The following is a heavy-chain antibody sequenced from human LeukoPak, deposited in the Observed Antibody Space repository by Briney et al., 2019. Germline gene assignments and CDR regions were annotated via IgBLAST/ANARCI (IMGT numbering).Heavy chain of an antibody. CDR3: AKVWGSSGHCFDY. V-gene: IGHV3-23*01. J-gene: IGHJ4*02. CDR1: GFTFSSYA. Sequence: GGSLRLSCAAFGFTFSSYAMSWVRQAPGKGLEWVSAISGSGGSTYYADSVKGRFTISRDNSKNTLYLQMNSLRAEDTAVYYCAKVWGSSGHCFDYWGQGTLVTVSS. CDR2: ISGSGGST. D-gene: IGHD6-19*01.